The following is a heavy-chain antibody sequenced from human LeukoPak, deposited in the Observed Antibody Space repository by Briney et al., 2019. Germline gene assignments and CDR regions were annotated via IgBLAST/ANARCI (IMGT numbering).Heavy chain of an antibody. CDR1: GFTFSTYA. CDR2: IRPDGDRT. Sequence: GGSPRLSCAASGFTFSTYAITWVRQGPGKGLEWVSAIRPDGDRTYYTDSVRGRFTISRDNSRDTVYLQVNSLRGEDTAVYYCAREQSGTRGWYTVDYWGQGTLVTVSS. V-gene: IGHV3-23*01. CDR3: AREQSGTRGWYTVDY. J-gene: IGHJ4*02. D-gene: IGHD6-19*01.